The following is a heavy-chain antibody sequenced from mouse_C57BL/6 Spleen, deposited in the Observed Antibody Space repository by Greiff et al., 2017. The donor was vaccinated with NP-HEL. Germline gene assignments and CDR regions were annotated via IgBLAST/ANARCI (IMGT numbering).Heavy chain of an antibody. CDR3: ARSTTTVVEDWFAY. Sequence: VQLHQSGAELVKPGASVKMSCKASGYTFTSYWITWVKQRPGQGLEWIGDIYPGSGSTNYNEKFKSKATLTVDTSSSTAYMQLSSLTSEDSAVYYCARSTTTVVEDWFAYWGQGTLVTVSA. CDR2: IYPGSGST. CDR1: GYTFTSYW. J-gene: IGHJ3*01. V-gene: IGHV1-55*01. D-gene: IGHD1-1*01.